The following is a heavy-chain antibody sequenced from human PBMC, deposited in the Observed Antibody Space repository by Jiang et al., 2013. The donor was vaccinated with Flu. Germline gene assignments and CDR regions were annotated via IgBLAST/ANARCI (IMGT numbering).Heavy chain of an antibody. CDR3: ARARYSFGRYYFDF. CDR1: GHTLTELS. V-gene: IGHV1-24*01. Sequence: AEVKKPGASVKVSCKVSGHTLTELSMHWVRQAPGKGLEWMGGFDSEDGETLYPQGFQGRVTMTEDTSTDTAYLDLRSLRSEDTAVYYCARARYSFGRYYFDFWGQGTLVTVSS. J-gene: IGHJ4*02. CDR2: FDSEDGET. D-gene: IGHD3/OR15-3a*01.